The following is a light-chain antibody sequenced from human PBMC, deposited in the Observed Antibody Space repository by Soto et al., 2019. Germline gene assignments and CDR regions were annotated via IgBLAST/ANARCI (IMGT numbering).Light chain of an antibody. Sequence: EIVLTQSPGTLSLSPGERATLSCRASQSVSSSYLAWYQHKPGQAPRILIYGASSRAAGIPDRFSGSESGTDFTLTISRLEPEDFAVYYCQQYGSSGTFGQGTRLEIK. CDR2: GAS. J-gene: IGKJ5*01. V-gene: IGKV3-20*01. CDR1: QSVSSSY. CDR3: QQYGSSGT.